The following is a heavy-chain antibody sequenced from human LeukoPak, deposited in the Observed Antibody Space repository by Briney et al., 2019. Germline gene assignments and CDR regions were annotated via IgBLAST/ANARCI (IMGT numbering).Heavy chain of an antibody. V-gene: IGHV4-34*01. CDR1: GGSFSGYY. Sequence: SETLSLTCAVYGGSFSGYYWSWIRQPPGKGLEWIGEINHSGSTNYNPSLKSRVTISVDTSKNQFSLKLSSVTAADTAVYYCARDQRDGYNDNWFDPWGQGTLVTVSS. D-gene: IGHD5-24*01. J-gene: IGHJ5*02. CDR3: ARDQRDGYNDNWFDP. CDR2: INHSGST.